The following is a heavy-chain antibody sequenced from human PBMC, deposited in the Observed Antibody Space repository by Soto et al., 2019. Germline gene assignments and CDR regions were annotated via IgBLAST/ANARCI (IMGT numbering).Heavy chain of an antibody. Sequence: EVQLVASGGGLVQPGRSLRLSCAASGFTFDDYAMHWVRQVPGKGLEWVSGINWNSGSIGYGDSVKGRFAISRDNAKNALHLQMNSLSAEETAFYYCVKDESINWYSGHFRHWGQGTLVTVSS. CDR2: INWNSGSI. CDR3: VKDESINWYSGHFRH. CDR1: GFTFDDYA. J-gene: IGHJ1*01. D-gene: IGHD6-13*01. V-gene: IGHV3-9*01.